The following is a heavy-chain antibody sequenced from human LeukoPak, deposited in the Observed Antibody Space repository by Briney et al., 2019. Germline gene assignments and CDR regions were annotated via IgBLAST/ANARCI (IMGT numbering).Heavy chain of an antibody. D-gene: IGHD3-22*01. V-gene: IGHV3-30*02. CDR3: AKEYDSRGYYFDY. CDR1: GFTFSSFG. CDR2: IRYDGTNK. Sequence: PGGSLRLSCAASGFTFSSFGMHWVRQAPGQGLEWVAFIRYDGTNKYYADSVKGRFTISRDNSKNTLSLQMNSLRAEDTAVYYCAKEYDSRGYYFDYWGQGTLVTVSS. J-gene: IGHJ4*02.